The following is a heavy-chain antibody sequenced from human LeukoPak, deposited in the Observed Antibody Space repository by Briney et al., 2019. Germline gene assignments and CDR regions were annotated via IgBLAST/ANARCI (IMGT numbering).Heavy chain of an antibody. CDR2: ITGSGSDT. Sequence: PGGSLRLSCEASGFTFSSYAMNWVRQVPGKGLEWVSSITGSGSDTYFVDSVNDRFTISRDNSKNTLYLQLNSLRAEDTAVYYCAKGTEGCCSGTICYPFDYWGRGTLVTVSS. V-gene: IGHV3-23*01. CDR1: GFTFSSYA. CDR3: AKGTEGCCSGTICYPFDY. D-gene: IGHD2-15*01. J-gene: IGHJ4*02.